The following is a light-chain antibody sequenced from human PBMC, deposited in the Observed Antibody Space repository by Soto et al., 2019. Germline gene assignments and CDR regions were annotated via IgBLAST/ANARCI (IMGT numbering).Light chain of an antibody. CDR3: QQYSSTPWT. J-gene: IGKJ1*01. CDR1: QSVLYSSNNNNY. Sequence: DIVMTQSPDSLAVSLGERATINCESSQSVLYSSNNNNYLAWYQQKPGQPPKLLIYWASTRESGVPDRFSGSRSGTDFTLTISSLQAEDVAVYYCQQYSSTPWTFGQGTKVEIK. CDR2: WAS. V-gene: IGKV4-1*01.